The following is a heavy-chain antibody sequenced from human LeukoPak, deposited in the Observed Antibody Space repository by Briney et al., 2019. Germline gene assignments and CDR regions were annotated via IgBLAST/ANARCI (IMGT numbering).Heavy chain of an antibody. CDR2: IGRTDNRV. D-gene: IGHD3-3*01. J-gene: IGHJ3*01. CDR1: EFTLNNMP. CDR3: ARELRVGFGELIGAFDL. V-gene: IGHV3-48*03. Sequence: PGGSLRLSCEASEFTLNNMPMTWVRQAPGKGLEWISYIGRTDNRVYYAESVKDRFTVTRDTGKNSLYLQLTSLSADDTAIYYCARELRVGFGELIGAFDLWGQGTMVAVSP.